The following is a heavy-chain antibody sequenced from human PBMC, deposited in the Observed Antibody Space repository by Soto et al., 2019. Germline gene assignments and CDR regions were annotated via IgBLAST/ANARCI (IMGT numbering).Heavy chain of an antibody. CDR3: ARGFSGGDADWFDP. V-gene: IGHV4-39*01. J-gene: IGHJ5*02. D-gene: IGHD2-21*02. CDR2: IYYSGST. Sequence: SETLSLTCTVSGGSISRSSYYWGWIRQPPGKGLEWIGSIYYSGSTYYNPSLKSRVTTSVDTSKNQFSLELSSLRSEDTAVYYCARGFSGGDADWFDPWGQGTLVTVSS. CDR1: GGSISRSSYY.